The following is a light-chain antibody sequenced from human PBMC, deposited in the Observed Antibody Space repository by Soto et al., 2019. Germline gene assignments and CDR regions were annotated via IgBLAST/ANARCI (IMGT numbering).Light chain of an antibody. CDR3: QQYYSYST. V-gene: IGKV1-8*01. CDR2: AAS. J-gene: IGKJ1*01. Sequence: IRMTQSPSSLSASTGDRVTITCRASQGISSYLAWYQQKPGKAPKLLIYAASTLQSGVPSRFSGSGSGTDFTLTISCLQSEDFATYYCQQYYSYSTFGQGTKVEIK. CDR1: QGISSY.